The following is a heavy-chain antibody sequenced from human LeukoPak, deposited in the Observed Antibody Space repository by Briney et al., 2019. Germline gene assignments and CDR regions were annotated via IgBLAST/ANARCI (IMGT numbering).Heavy chain of an antibody. J-gene: IGHJ4*02. V-gene: IGHV5-51*01. D-gene: IGHD4-17*01. CDR3: ASTDYGDAKKHFDC. Sequence: LGGSLQTPALCFGYPFTCYWIDWARQVPGKRPEWTGLIYPRDFYARCRPSFQGQVTISADKAISTAYLQLSSLKASDTGMYYCASTDYGDAKKHFDCWGQGTLVTGSS. CDR1: GYPFTCYW. CDR2: IYPRDFYA.